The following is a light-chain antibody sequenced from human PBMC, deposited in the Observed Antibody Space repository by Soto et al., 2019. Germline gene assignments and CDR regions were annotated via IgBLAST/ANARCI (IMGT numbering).Light chain of an antibody. CDR1: SSNIGSHT. CDR2: KNN. Sequence: QSVLTQPPSASGTPGQRVTISCSGSSSNIGSHTVNLYQQLPGTATKFLIDKNNQLPSGVPDRVSGSKSGTSASLAISGLQSEDEADYDCAAWDDSLNGVLFGGGTKLTVL. J-gene: IGLJ2*01. CDR3: AAWDDSLNGVL. V-gene: IGLV1-44*01.